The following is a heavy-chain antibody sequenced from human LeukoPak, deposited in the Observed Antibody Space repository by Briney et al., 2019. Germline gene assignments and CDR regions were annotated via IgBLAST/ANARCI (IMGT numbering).Heavy chain of an antibody. J-gene: IGHJ5*02. V-gene: IGHV4-59*01. CDR1: GGSISSYY. CDR2: IYYRGST. Sequence: SETLSLTCTVSGGSISSYYWSWIRQPPGRGLEWIGYIYYRGSTNYNPSLKSRVTISVDTSKNQFSLKLSSVTAADTAVYYCARGRFLEWFPWGQGTLVTVSS. CDR3: ARGRFLEWFP. D-gene: IGHD3-3*01.